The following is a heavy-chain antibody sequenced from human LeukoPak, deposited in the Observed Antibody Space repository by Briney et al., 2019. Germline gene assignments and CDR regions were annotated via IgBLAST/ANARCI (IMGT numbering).Heavy chain of an antibody. J-gene: IGHJ5*02. V-gene: IGHV4-59*01. CDR3: AGTSYYYDSSGYPAVGGGWFDP. CDR2: IYYSGST. Sequence: SETLSLTCTVSGGSISSYYWSWIRQPPGKGLEWIGYIYYSGSTNYNPSLKSRVTISVDTSKNQFSLKLSSVTAADTAVYYCAGTSYYYDSSGYPAVGGGWFDPWGQGTLVTVSS. CDR1: GGSISSYY. D-gene: IGHD3-22*01.